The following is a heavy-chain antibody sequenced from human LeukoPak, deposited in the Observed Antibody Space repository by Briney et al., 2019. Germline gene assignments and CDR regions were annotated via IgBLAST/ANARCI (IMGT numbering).Heavy chain of an antibody. V-gene: IGHV1-18*01. CDR3: ARDLSYYDTSGQPLDH. CDR2: INVYNGNT. CDR1: GYSLINYG. D-gene: IGHD3-22*01. J-gene: IGHJ4*02. Sequence: ASVKVSCKASGYSLINYGISWIRQAAGQGLEWMGWINVYNGNTNYAQKVQGRVTMNTNTSTSTAYMELRSLRSDDTGVYYCARDLSYYDTSGQPLDHWGQGTLVTVSS.